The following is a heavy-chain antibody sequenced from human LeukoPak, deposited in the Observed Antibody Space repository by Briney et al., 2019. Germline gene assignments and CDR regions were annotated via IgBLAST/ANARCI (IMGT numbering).Heavy chain of an antibody. CDR1: GYTFTGYY. J-gene: IGHJ4*02. V-gene: IGHV1-2*06. Sequence: ASVKVSCKASGYTFTGYYMHRVRQAPGQGLEWMGRINPNSGGTNYARKFQGRVTMTRVTSISTAYMELSRLRSDDTAVYYCTRAGDSSGWFDYWGQGTLVTVSS. CDR3: TRAGDSSGWFDY. D-gene: IGHD6-19*01. CDR2: INPNSGGT.